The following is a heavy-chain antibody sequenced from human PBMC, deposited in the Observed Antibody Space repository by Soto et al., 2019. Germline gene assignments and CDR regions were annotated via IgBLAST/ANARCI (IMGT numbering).Heavy chain of an antibody. CDR2: ISGSGGST. V-gene: IGHV3-23*01. D-gene: IGHD3-16*01. J-gene: IGHJ4*02. CDR1: RFTFSSYA. Sequence: GGSLRLSCAASRFTFSSYAMSWVRQAPGKGLEWVSAISGSGGSTYYADSVKGRFTISRDNSKNTLYLQMNSLRAEDTAVYYYAKSRPPTHYALPYYFDYGGRGPLVPVPS. CDR3: AKSRPPTHYALPYYFDY.